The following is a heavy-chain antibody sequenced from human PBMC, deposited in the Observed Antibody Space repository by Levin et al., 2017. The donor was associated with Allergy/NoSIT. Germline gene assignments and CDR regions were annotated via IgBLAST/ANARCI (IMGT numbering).Heavy chain of an antibody. J-gene: IGHJ6*02. Sequence: GSLRLSCAASGFTFSSYAMSWVRQAPGKGLEWVSVISGSGGSTYYADSVKGRFTISRDNSKNTLYLQMNSLRAEDTAVYYCAKTVMYYYYGMDVWGQGTTVTVSS. CDR1: GFTFSSYA. CDR2: ISGSGGST. V-gene: IGHV3-23*01. CDR3: AKTVMYYYYGMDV. D-gene: IGHD2-8*02.